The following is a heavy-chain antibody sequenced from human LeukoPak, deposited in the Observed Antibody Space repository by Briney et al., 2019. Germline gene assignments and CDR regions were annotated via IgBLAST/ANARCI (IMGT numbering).Heavy chain of an antibody. CDR2: ISGGGGNT. Sequence: GGSLRLSCAASGFTFSTYAMSWVRQAPGKGLEWVSIISGGGGNTYYVDSVKGRFTISRDNSRNTLYLQMNSLRVEDTAVYYCAKDIEASIWGQGTLVAVSS. J-gene: IGHJ4*02. D-gene: IGHD2-15*01. CDR1: GFTFSTYA. CDR3: AKDIEASI. V-gene: IGHV3-23*01.